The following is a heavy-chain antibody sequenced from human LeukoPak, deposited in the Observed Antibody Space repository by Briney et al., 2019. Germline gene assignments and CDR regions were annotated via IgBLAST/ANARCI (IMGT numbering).Heavy chain of an antibody. CDR3: ASLRGQQLVLDDY. D-gene: IGHD6-13*01. V-gene: IGHV4-59*08. J-gene: IGHJ4*02. CDR2: IYYTGGT. Sequence: SETLSLTCTVSGGSITGYYWNWIRQPPGKGLEWIGYIYYTGGTYYNPSLESRVTISVDTSKSQFSLKLNSVTAADTAVYYCASLRGQQLVLDDYWGQGTLVTVSS. CDR1: GGSITGYY.